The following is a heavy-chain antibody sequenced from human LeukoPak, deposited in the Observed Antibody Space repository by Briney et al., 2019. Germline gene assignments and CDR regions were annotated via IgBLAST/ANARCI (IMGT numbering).Heavy chain of an antibody. CDR1: GFTFSSYG. J-gene: IGHJ4*02. Sequence: GRSLRLSCAASGFTFSSYGMHWVRQAPGKGLEWVAVIWYDGSNKYYADSVKGRFTISRDNSKNTLYLQMNSLRAEDTAVYYCARSKRSNYPYYFDYWGQGTLVTVSS. V-gene: IGHV3-33*01. D-gene: IGHD4-11*01. CDR2: IWYDGSNK. CDR3: ARSKRSNYPYYFDY.